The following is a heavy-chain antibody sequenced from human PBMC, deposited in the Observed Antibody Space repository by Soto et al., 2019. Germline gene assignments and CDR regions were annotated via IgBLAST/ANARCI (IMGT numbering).Heavy chain of an antibody. J-gene: IGHJ4*02. CDR3: VKGPGPGQWLATGSYYFDS. Sequence: EVQLLDSGGGLVQPGGSLRLTCAASGFTFSSDAMSWVRQAPGKGVEWVSGISASGGSTYYADSVKGRFTISRDNFKNTLFLQMNSLRAEDTAVYYCVKGPGPGQWLATGSYYFDSWGQGTLVTVSS. CDR2: ISASGGST. D-gene: IGHD6-19*01. V-gene: IGHV3-23*01. CDR1: GFTFSSDA.